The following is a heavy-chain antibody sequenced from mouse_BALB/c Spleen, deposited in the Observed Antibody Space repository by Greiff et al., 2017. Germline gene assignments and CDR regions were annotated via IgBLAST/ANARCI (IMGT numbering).Heavy chain of an antibody. CDR3: ARDGYYAMDY. CDR2: INSNGGST. V-gene: IGHV5-6-3*01. J-gene: IGHJ4*01. CDR1: GFTFSSYG. Sequence: EGQLVESGGGLVQPGGSLKLSCAASGFTFSSYGMSWVRQTPDKRLELVATINSNGGSTYYPDSVKGRFTISRDNAKNTLYLQMSSLKSEDTAMYYCARDGYYAMDYWGQGTSVTVSS.